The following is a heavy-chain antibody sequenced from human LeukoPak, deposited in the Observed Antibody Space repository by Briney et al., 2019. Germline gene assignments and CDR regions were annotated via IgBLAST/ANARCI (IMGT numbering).Heavy chain of an antibody. V-gene: IGHV3-53*01. Sequence: QTGGSLRLSCAASGFTVSSTHMSWVRQAPGKGLEWVSIIYGGGTTYYADSVKGQFTISRDNSKNTLYLQMNSLRAEDTAVYYCARDGPTSGFDYWGQGTLVTVSS. J-gene: IGHJ4*02. CDR3: ARDGPTSGFDY. CDR1: GFTVSSTH. CDR2: IYGGGTT.